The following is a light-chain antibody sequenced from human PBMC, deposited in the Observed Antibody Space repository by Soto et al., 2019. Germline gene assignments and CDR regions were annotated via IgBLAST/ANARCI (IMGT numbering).Light chain of an antibody. CDR2: GAS. CDR3: QQADSFPLT. Sequence: DIQMPQSPSSVSASIGDTVTITCRASQDISTLLAWYQQKPGKAPKLLIYGASTLESGVPSRFSGRGSGTDFTLTISSLQPEDFATYFCQQADSFPLTFGGGTKVDIK. CDR1: QDISTL. J-gene: IGKJ4*01. V-gene: IGKV1D-12*01.